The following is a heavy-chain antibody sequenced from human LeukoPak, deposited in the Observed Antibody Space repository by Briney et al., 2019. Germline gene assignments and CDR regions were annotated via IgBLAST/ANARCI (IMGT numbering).Heavy chain of an antibody. D-gene: IGHD3-22*01. CDR2: ISGSGGST. CDR3: AKGDRSYYYDSSGAPIDY. CDR1: GFTFSDYY. J-gene: IGHJ4*02. V-gene: IGHV3-23*01. Sequence: GGSLRLSCAASGFTFSDYYMSWIRQAPGKGLEWVSAISGSGGSTYFADSVKGRFTISRDNSKNTLYLQMNSLRAEDTAVYYCAKGDRSYYYDSSGAPIDYWGQGTLSPSPQ.